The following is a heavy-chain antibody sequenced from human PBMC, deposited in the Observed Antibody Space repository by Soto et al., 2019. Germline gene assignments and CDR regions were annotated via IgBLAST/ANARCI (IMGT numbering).Heavy chain of an antibody. D-gene: IGHD6-19*01. CDR2: IYSGGST. Sequence: GGSLRLSCAASGFTVSSNYMSWVRQAPGKGLEWVSVIYSGGSTYYADSVKGRFTISRDNSKNTLYLQMNSLRAEDTAVYYCARGLGSSSGWQYYYYYGMDVWGQGTTVTVSS. V-gene: IGHV3-53*01. CDR1: GFTVSSNY. J-gene: IGHJ6*02. CDR3: ARGLGSSSGWQYYYYYGMDV.